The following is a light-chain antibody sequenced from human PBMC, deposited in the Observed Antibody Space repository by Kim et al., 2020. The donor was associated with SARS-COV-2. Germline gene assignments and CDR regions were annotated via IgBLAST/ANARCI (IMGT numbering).Light chain of an antibody. V-gene: IGLV3-19*01. CDR1: SLRSYY. J-gene: IGLJ3*02. CDR2: GKN. Sequence: SSELTQDTAVSVALGQTVRITCQGDSLRSYYASWYQQKPGQAPVLVIYGKNNRPSGIPDRFSGSSSGNTASLTITGAQAEDEADYYCNSRDSSGNPWVLG. CDR3: NSRDSSGNPWV.